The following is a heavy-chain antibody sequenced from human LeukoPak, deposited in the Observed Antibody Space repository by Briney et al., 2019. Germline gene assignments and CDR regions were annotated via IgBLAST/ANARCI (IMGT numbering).Heavy chain of an antibody. J-gene: IGHJ4*02. CDR3: AMGELYDMLTGPPFDY. D-gene: IGHD3-9*01. CDR1: GGSISSSSNY. V-gene: IGHV4-39*07. CDR2: IYYSGST. Sequence: SETLSLTCTVSGGSISSSSNYWGRILQPPGKGLEWFGSIYYSGSTYYNPSLKSRVTISVDTSKNQFSLKLSSVTAADTAVYYCAMGELYDMLTGPPFDYWGQGTLVTVSS.